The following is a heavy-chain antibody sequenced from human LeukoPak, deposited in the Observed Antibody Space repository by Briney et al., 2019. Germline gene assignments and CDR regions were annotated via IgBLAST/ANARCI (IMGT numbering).Heavy chain of an antibody. J-gene: IGHJ4*02. CDR2: IYYSGST. Sequence: SETLSLTRTVSGGSISSSSYYWGWIRQPPGKGLEWIGSIYYSGSTYYNPSLKSRVTISVDTSKNQFSLKLSSVTAADTAVYYCARVNYDILTGYYNEVPYWGQGTLVTVSS. CDR1: GGSISSSSYY. CDR3: ARVNYDILTGYYNEVPY. V-gene: IGHV4-39*01. D-gene: IGHD3-9*01.